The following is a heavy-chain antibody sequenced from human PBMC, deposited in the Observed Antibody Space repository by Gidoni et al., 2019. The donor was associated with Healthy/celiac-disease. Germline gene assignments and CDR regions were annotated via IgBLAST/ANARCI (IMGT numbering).Heavy chain of an antibody. CDR3: ARDALTGYSSGWYVNYYYYGMDV. J-gene: IGHJ6*02. D-gene: IGHD6-19*01. CDR1: GFTVSSNY. CDR2: IYSGGST. Sequence: EVQLVESGGGLVQPGGSLRLSCAASGFTVSSNYMSWVRQAPGKGLEWVSVIYSGGSTYYADSVKGRFTISRDNSKNTLYLQMNSLRAEDTAVYYCARDALTGYSSGWYVNYYYYGMDVWGQGTTVTVSS. V-gene: IGHV3-66*01.